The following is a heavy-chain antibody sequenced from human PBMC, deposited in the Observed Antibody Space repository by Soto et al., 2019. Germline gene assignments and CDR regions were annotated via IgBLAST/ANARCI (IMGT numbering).Heavy chain of an antibody. CDR2: IYYSGST. V-gene: IGHV4-31*03. D-gene: IGHD3-22*01. CDR3: ASIYDSSGYYYGNNWFDP. Sequence: SETLSLTCTVSGGSISSCDYYWSWIRQHPGKGLEWIGYIYYSGSTYYNPSLKSRVTISVDTSKNQFSLKLSSVTAADTAVYYCASIYDSSGYYYGNNWFDPWGQGTLVTVS. CDR1: GGSISSCDYY. J-gene: IGHJ5*02.